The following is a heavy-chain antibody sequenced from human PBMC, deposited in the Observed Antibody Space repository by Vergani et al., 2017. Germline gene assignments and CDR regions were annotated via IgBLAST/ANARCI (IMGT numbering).Heavy chain of an antibody. V-gene: IGHV3-23*01. CDR2: ISGSGGST. J-gene: IGHJ6*02. CDR1: GFTFSSYA. Sequence: EVQLLESGGGLVQPGGSLRLSCAASGFTFSSYAMSWVRQAPGKGLEWVSAISGSGGSTYYADSVKGRFTISRDNSKNTLYLQMNSLRAEDMAVYYCAKDSATKQLVYYYYGMDVWGQGTTVTVSS. D-gene: IGHD6-13*01. CDR3: AKDSATKQLVYYYYGMDV.